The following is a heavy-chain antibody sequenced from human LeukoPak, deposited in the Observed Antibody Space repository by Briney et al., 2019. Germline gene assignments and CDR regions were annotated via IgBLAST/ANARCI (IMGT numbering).Heavy chain of an antibody. Sequence: PGGSLRLSCAASGFTFSSYGMNWVRQAPGKGLESVANINQDSSERYYLDSVKGRFTISRDNTKSSLFLQMNSLRVEDTGIYYCATDLNWVAYWGQGARVTVSS. J-gene: IGHJ4*02. D-gene: IGHD3-16*01. CDR2: INQDSSER. CDR1: GFTFSSYG. V-gene: IGHV3-7*01. CDR3: ATDLNWVAY.